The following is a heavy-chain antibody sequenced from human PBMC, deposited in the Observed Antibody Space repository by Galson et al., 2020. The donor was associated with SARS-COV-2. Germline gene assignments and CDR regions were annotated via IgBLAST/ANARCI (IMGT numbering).Heavy chain of an antibody. D-gene: IGHD4-4*01. J-gene: IGHJ4*02. CDR1: GFSFSHAW. Sequence: GESLKISCAASGFSFSHAWMNWVRQAPGKGLEWVGRIKAKSDGGTTDYAAPVKGRFTISRDDSKNTLYLQMNSLKPEDTAVYFCTTDPAVIEDYWGQGTLVTVSS. V-gene: IGHV3-15*01. CDR2: IKAKSDGGTT. CDR3: TTDPAVIEDY.